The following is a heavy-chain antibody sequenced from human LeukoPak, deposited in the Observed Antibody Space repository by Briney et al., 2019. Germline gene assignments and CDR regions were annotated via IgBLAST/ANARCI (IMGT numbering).Heavy chain of an antibody. CDR1: GFTFSRSW. D-gene: IGHD1-26*01. J-gene: IGHJ4*02. V-gene: IGHV3-74*01. CDR2: INDDRSST. CDR3: ARALGSSSDY. Sequence: PGGSLRLSCAASGFTFSRSWMHWVRQAPGKGLVWISRINDDRSSTSYADSVKGRFTISRDNAKNTLYLQVNSLRAEDTAVYYCARALGSSSDYWGQGTLVTVSS.